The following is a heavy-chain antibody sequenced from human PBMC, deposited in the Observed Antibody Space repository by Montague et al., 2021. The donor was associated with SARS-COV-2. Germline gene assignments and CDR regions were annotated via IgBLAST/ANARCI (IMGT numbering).Heavy chain of an antibody. CDR3: VRYSGWFYFDF. CDR2: TYYRSKWYS. Sequence: CAISGDSVSSNSVAWSWFRQSPSRSLEWLGRTYYRSKWYSDYAPSVRGRLTVNPDASKNEFSLELNYVTPEDTAVYYCVRYSGWFYFDFWGQGTLVTVSS. V-gene: IGHV6-1*01. D-gene: IGHD6-19*01. CDR1: GDSVSSNSVA. J-gene: IGHJ4*02.